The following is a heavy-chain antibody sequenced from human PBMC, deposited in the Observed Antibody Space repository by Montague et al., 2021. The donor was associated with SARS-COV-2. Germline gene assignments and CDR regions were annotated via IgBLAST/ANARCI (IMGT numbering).Heavy chain of an antibody. V-gene: IGHV2-5*02. J-gene: IGHJ3*02. CDR3: AHRRGLLLSDAFDI. D-gene: IGHD1-26*01. CDR2: IYWDDDK. Sequence: PAPVKPTQTLTPTCTFSGFSLSTSGVGVGWIRQPPGKALEWLALIYWDDDKRYSPSLKSRHTITKDTSKNQVVLTMTNMDPVDTATYYCAHRRGLLLSDAFDIWGQGTMVTVSS. CDR1: GFSLSTSGVG.